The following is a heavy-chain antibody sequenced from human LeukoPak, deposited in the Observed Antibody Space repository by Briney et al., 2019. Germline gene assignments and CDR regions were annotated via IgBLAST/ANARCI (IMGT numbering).Heavy chain of an antibody. CDR3: ARALSSLRLYYFDS. CDR1: GYIFTGYY. Sequence: APLKVSCMASGYIFTGYYLHWVRQAPGQGLEWMGWINPNSGGTNHAQKFQGRVTLTGDTSINTVYMELTRLNSDDTAVYYCARALSSLRLYYFDSWGQGTLVTVSS. J-gene: IGHJ4*02. CDR2: INPNSGGT. D-gene: IGHD6-6*01. V-gene: IGHV1-2*02.